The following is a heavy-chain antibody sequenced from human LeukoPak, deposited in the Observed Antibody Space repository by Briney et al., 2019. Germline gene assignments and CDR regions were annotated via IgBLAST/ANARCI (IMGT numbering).Heavy chain of an antibody. CDR2: INPNSGGT. V-gene: IGHV1-2*02. D-gene: IGHD3-22*01. J-gene: IGHJ4*02. CDR3: AREGSYYDSSGYYYY. Sequence: ASVKVSCKASGYTFTGYYMHWVRQAPGQGLEWMGWINPNSGGTNYAQKFQGRVTMTRDTSISTAYMELSRLRSDDTAVYYCAREGSYYDSSGYYYYWGQGTLVTVSS. CDR1: GYTFTGYY.